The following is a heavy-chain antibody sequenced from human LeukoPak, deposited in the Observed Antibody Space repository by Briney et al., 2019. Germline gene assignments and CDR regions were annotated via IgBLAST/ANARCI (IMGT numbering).Heavy chain of an antibody. Sequence: GGSLRLSCAASGFTFSSYWMSWVRQAPGKGLEWVANIKQDGSEKYYVDSVKGRFTISRDNAKNSLYLQMNSLRAEDTALYYCAKNTGMATLDAFDIWGQGTMVTVSS. V-gene: IGHV3-7*03. J-gene: IGHJ3*02. CDR3: AKNTGMATLDAFDI. CDR2: IKQDGSEK. CDR1: GFTFSSYW. D-gene: IGHD5-24*01.